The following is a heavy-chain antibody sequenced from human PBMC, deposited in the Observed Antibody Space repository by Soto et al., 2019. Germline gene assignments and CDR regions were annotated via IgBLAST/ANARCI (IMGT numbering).Heavy chain of an antibody. CDR1: GFAFSTKW. Sequence: GGSRRLSCAASGFAFSTKWMHWVRQGPGKGLVWVSRINIDGTTTNYADSVKGRFTISRDNAKNMLYLQMDSLRAEDTAVYYCARIPYSDTDPCPWGQGTLVTVSS. V-gene: IGHV3-74*01. CDR3: ARIPYSDTDPCP. CDR2: INIDGTTT. J-gene: IGHJ5*02. D-gene: IGHD1-26*01.